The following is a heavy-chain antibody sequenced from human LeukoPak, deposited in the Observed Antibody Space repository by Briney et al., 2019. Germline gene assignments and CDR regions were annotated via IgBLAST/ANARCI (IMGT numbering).Heavy chain of an antibody. J-gene: IGHJ3*02. CDR2: IYPGDSDT. D-gene: IGHD1-26*01. CDR1: GYSFTSYW. Sequence: GESLKISCKGSGYSFTSYWIGWVRQMPGKGLEWMGIIYPGDSDTRYSPSFQGQVTISADKSISTAYLQWSSLKASDTAMYYCARQLRPGSGSYYGVKAFDIWDQGTMVTVSS. CDR3: ARQLRPGSGSYYGVKAFDI. V-gene: IGHV5-51*01.